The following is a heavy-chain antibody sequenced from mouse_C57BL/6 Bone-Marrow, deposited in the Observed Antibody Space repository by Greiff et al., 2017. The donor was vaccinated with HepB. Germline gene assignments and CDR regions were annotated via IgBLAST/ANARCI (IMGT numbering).Heavy chain of an antibody. V-gene: IGHV2-6*01. Sequence: VQLQQSGPGLVAPSQSLSITCTVSGFSLTSYGVDWVRQSPGKGLEWLGVIWGVGSTNYNSALKSRLSISKDNSKSQVFLKMNSLQTDDTAMYYGATSTVVGRVFAYWGQGTLVTVSA. CDR2: IWGVGST. D-gene: IGHD1-1*01. CDR3: ATSTVVGRVFAY. J-gene: IGHJ3*01. CDR1: GFSLTSYG.